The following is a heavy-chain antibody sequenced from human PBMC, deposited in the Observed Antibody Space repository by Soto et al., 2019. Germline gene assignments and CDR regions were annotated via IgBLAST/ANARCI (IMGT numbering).Heavy chain of an antibody. J-gene: IGHJ4*02. Sequence: QVQLQESGPGLVKPSQTLSLTCTVSGGSISSGGYYWSWIRQHPGKGLEWIGYIYYSGSTYYNPSLKSRVTISVDTSKDQFSLKLSSVTAADTAVYYCARGSVVAATLFDYWGQGTLVTVSS. CDR1: GGSISSGGYY. CDR2: IYYSGST. V-gene: IGHV4-31*03. D-gene: IGHD2-15*01. CDR3: ARGSVVAATLFDY.